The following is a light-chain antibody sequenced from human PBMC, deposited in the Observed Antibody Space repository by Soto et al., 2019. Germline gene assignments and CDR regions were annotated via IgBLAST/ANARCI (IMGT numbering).Light chain of an antibody. CDR3: QQRSNWPYT. CDR1: QSVSSY. V-gene: IGKV3-11*01. Sequence: EIVLTQSPATLSLSPGERATLSCRASQSVSSYLAWYQQKPGQAPRLLIYDASNRATGIPARFSGSGSGTDLTLTISSLDPEDLAVYYCQQRSNWPYTFGQGTKLEIK. CDR2: DAS. J-gene: IGKJ2*01.